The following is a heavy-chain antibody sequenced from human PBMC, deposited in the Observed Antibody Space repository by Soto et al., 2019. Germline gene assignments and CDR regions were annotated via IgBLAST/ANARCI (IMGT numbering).Heavy chain of an antibody. V-gene: IGHV3-74*01. J-gene: IGHJ5*02. CDR3: ARGDPTFDP. CDR1: GFTFSSYW. CDR2: INSDGSRI. Sequence: EVQLVESGGGLVQPGGSLRLSCAASGFTFSSYWMNWVRQAPGKGLVWVSHINSDGSRISYADSVKGRFTISRDNAKNTLYLQMNSLRAEDTAVYYCARGDPTFDPWGQGTLVTVSS.